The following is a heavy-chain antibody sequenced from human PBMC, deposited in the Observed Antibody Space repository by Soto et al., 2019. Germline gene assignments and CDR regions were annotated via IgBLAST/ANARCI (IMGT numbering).Heavy chain of an antibody. CDR2: ISSSGSTI. Sequence: GGSLRLCCAASGFPFSDYYMSWIRQAPGKGLEWVSYISSSGSTIYYADSVKGRFTISRDNAKNSLYLQMNSLRAEDTAVYYCARSADWGGESYYFDYWGQGTLVTVSS. J-gene: IGHJ4*02. V-gene: IGHV3-11*01. D-gene: IGHD2-21*02. CDR1: GFPFSDYY. CDR3: ARSADWGGESYYFDY.